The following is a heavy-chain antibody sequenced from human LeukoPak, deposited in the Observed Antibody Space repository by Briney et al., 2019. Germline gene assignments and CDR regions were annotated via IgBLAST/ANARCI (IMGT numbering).Heavy chain of an antibody. D-gene: IGHD3-22*01. CDR1: GFTFSSYS. CDR2: ISGSGGST. J-gene: IGHJ4*02. Sequence: GGSLRLSCAASGFTFSSYSMNWVRQAPGKGLEWVSAISGSGGSTYYADSVKGRFTIPRDNSKNTLYLQMNSLRAEDTAVYYCTKDDGYYDSSGSFLFDSWGQGTPVPVSS. CDR3: TKDDGYYDSSGSFLFDS. V-gene: IGHV3-23*01.